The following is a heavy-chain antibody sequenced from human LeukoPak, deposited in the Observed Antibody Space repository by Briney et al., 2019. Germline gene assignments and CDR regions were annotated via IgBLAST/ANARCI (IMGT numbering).Heavy chain of an antibody. D-gene: IGHD3-22*01. CDR2: ISYDGSNK. CDR3: ARDFSDYYDSSGFYTVGYFDY. CDR1: GFTFSSYA. J-gene: IGHJ4*02. Sequence: GGPLRLSGAASGFTFSSYAMHWVRQAPGKGLEWVAVISYDGSNKYYADSVKGRFTISRDNSKNTLYLQMNSLRAEDTAVYYCARDFSDYYDSSGFYTVGYFDYWGQGTLVTVSS. V-gene: IGHV3-30-3*01.